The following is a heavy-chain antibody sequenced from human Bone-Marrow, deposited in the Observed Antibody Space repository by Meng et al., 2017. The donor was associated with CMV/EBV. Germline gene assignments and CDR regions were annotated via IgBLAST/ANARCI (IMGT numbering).Heavy chain of an antibody. CDR2: IRYDGSNK. J-gene: IGHJ4*02. CDR1: GFTFSSYG. Sequence: GGSLRLSCAASGFTFSSYGMHWVRQAPGKGLEWVAFIRYDGSNKYYADSVKGRFTISRDNSKNTLYLQMNSLRFEDTAVYYCAKGRRDYSNYILDYWGQGPLVTVSS. V-gene: IGHV3-30*02. CDR3: AKGRRDYSNYILDY. D-gene: IGHD4-11*01.